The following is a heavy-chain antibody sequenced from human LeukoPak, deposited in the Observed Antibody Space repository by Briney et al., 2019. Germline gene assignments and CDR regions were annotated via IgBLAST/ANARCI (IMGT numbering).Heavy chain of an antibody. V-gene: IGHV1-69*13. D-gene: IGHD1-26*01. CDR2: IIPIFGTA. Sequence: ASVKVSCKASGGTFSSYAISWVRQAPGQGLEWMGGIIPIFGTANYAQKFQGRVTITADESTSTAYMELSSLRSEDTAVYYCAREAQVGATRWDAFDIWGQGTMVTVSS. J-gene: IGHJ3*02. CDR1: GGTFSSYA. CDR3: AREAQVGATRWDAFDI.